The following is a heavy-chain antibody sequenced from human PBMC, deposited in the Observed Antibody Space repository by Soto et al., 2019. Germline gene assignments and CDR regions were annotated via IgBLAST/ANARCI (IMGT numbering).Heavy chain of an antibody. CDR3: ARLKLVAGRNRFDP. J-gene: IGHJ5*02. Sequence: QVQLVESGGGVVQPGTSLRLSCVTSGFTFSSYGMHWVRQAPGKGLEWVSVILYDGSSKYYADSVKGRFTISRDNSKNTLYLRMNSLRDEDTAVYYCARLKLVAGRNRFDPWGQGTLVTVSS. CDR2: ILYDGSSK. D-gene: IGHD6-19*01. CDR1: GFTFSSYG. V-gene: IGHV3-33*01.